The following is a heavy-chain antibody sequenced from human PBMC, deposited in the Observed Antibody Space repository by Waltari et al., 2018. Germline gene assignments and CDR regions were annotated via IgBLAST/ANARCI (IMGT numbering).Heavy chain of an antibody. CDR2: ISSSSSYI. CDR1: GFTFSSYS. Sequence: EVQLVESGVGLVKPGGSLRLSCAASGFTFSSYSMNWVRQAPGKGLEWVSSISSSSSYIYYADSVKGRFTISRDNAKNSLYLQMNSLRAEDTAVYYCARVLRCTGGVCYLFDYWGQGTLVTVSS. J-gene: IGHJ4*02. V-gene: IGHV3-21*01. CDR3: ARVLRCTGGVCYLFDY. D-gene: IGHD2-8*02.